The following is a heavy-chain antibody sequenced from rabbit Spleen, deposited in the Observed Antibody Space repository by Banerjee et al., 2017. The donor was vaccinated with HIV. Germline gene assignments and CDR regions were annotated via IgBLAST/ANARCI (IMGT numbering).Heavy chain of an antibody. Sequence: EQLLESGGGLVKPEGSLKLSCTASGFSFSNKAVMCWVRQAPGKGLEWIACINAVTGRPVYANWAKGRFTFSKTSSTTVTLQMTSLTAADTATYFCARSGYVGWGGDGDLMGNKLWGPGTLVTVS. CDR3: ARSGYVGWGGDGDLMGNKL. D-gene: IGHD4-1*01. CDR1: GFSFSNKAV. CDR2: INAVTGRP. J-gene: IGHJ4*01. V-gene: IGHV1S45*01.